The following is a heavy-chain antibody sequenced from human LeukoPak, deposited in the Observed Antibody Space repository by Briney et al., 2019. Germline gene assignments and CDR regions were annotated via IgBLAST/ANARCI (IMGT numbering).Heavy chain of an antibody. CDR1: GFTFSSYA. J-gene: IGHJ4*02. CDR2: ISSSSSYI. CDR3: AREGPGCSSTSCPFDY. V-gene: IGHV3-21*01. D-gene: IGHD2-2*01. Sequence: GGSLRLSCAASGFTFSSYAMNWVRQAPGKGLEWVSSISSSSSYIYYADSVKGRFTISRDNAKNSLYLQMNSLRAEDTAVYYCAREGPGCSSTSCPFDYWGQGTLVTVSS.